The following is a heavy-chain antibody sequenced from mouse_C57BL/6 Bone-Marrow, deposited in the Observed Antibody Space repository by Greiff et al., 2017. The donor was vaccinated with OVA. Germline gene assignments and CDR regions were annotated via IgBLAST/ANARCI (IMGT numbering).Heavy chain of an antibody. V-gene: IGHV5-4*01. CDR2: ISDGGSYT. J-gene: IGHJ2*01. CDR1: GFTFSSYA. D-gene: IGHD1-1*01. Sequence: EVQLVESGGGLVKPGGSLKLSCAASGFTFSSYAMSWVRQTPEKRLEWVATISDGGSYTYYPDNVKGRFTISRDNAKNNLYLQMSHLKSEDTAMYYCARERAIYPFDYWGQGTTLTVSS. CDR3: ARERAIYPFDY.